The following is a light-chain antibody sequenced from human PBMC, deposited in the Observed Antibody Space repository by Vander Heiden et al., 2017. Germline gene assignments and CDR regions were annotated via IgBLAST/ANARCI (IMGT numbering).Light chain of an antibody. CDR1: QSLVYSDGNTY. CDR2: KFS. J-gene: IGKJ2*02. V-gene: IGKV2-30*01. CDR3: MQGTHWPPLCT. Sequence: DVVMTQSPLSLPVTLGQPASISCRSSQSLVYSDGNTYLNWFQQRPGQSPRRLIYKFSNRDSGVPDRFSGSGEGTDFTLKISRGEAEDVGVYYCMQGTHWPPLCTFGQGTKLEIK.